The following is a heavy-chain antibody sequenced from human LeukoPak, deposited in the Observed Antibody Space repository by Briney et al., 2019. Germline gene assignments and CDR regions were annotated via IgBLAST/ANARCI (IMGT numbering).Heavy chain of an antibody. Sequence: ASVKVSCKASGYTFTSYGISWVRQAPGQGLEWMGSISTYNGNTNYAQKLQGRVTMTTDTSTSTAYMELSRLRSDDTAVYYCTRAYCSGGSCHSLFSYWGQGTLVTVSS. V-gene: IGHV1-18*01. D-gene: IGHD2-15*01. CDR3: TRAYCSGGSCHSLFSY. CDR2: ISTYNGNT. CDR1: GYTFTSYG. J-gene: IGHJ4*02.